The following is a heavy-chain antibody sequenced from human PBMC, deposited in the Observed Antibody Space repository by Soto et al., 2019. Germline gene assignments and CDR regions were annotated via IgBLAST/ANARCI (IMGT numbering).Heavy chain of an antibody. CDR3: AGGSYHTNLDY. D-gene: IGHD1-26*01. J-gene: IGHJ4*02. CDR2: IWYDGSHK. CDR1: GFTFSSYG. V-gene: IGHV3-33*01. Sequence: QVQLVESGGGVVQPGRSLRLSCAASGFTFSSYGMHWVRQAPGKGLEWVAVIWYDGSHKYYADSVKGRFTISRDNSKNTLYLQMNSLRAEDTAVYYCAGGSYHTNLDYWGQGTLVTVSS.